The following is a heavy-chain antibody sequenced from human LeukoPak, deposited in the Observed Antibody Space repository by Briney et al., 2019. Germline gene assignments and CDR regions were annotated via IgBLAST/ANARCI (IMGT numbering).Heavy chain of an antibody. CDR2: LRSDANSE. Sequence: GGSLRLSCAASGFSVSLYGMHWVRQAPGKGLEWVAFLRSDANSEHYAVSVKGRFSISRDTSKDTLNLQMRSLRVEDTALYYCARGLRQAGLAPLEFWGQGTQVIVSS. J-gene: IGHJ4*02. CDR3: ARGLRQAGLAPLEF. V-gene: IGHV3-30*02. D-gene: IGHD3-10*01. CDR1: GFSVSLYG.